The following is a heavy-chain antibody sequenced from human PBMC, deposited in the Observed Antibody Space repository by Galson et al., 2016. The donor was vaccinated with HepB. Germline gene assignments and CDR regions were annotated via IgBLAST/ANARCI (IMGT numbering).Heavy chain of an antibody. CDR1: GSSLSGYY. D-gene: IGHD2-21*01. Sequence: SETLSLTCIVSGSSLSGYYWSWIRQSPGKGLEWVGYVYHPGTTNYNPSLESRVTISVDTSKNQFSLGVTSVTAADTAVYFCARGDDGRDSYFPVLDSWGQGAQVAVSS. CDR3: ARGDDGRDSYFPVLDS. V-gene: IGHV4-59*01. CDR2: VYHPGTT. J-gene: IGHJ4*02.